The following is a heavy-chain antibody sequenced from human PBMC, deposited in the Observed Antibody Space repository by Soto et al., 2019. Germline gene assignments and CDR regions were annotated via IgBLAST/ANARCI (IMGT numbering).Heavy chain of an antibody. CDR1: VFSFTSDG. CDR2: ISSSSSYI. J-gene: IGHJ6*01. Sequence: GSLRLSWSASVFSFTSDGMTWVGEAPGKGLEWVSSISSSSSYIYYADSVKGRFTISRDNAKNSLYLQMNSLRAEDTAVYYCARAVAGQWGNYYYGMDVWGQGTTVTVSS. V-gene: IGHV3-21*01. D-gene: IGHD6-19*01. CDR3: ARAVAGQWGNYYYGMDV.